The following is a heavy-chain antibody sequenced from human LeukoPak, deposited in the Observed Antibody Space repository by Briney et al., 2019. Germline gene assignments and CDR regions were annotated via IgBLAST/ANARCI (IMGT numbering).Heavy chain of an antibody. J-gene: IGHJ4*02. CDR1: GFTFSSYG. CDR2: ISYDGSNK. D-gene: IGHD3-9*01. CDR3: AKSVLDWFYFDY. Sequence: GRSLRLSCVASGFTFSSYGMHWVRQAPGKGLEWVAVISYDGSNKYYADSVKGRFTISRDNSKNTLYLQMNSLRAEDAAVYYCAKSVLDWFYFDYWGQGTLVTVSS. V-gene: IGHV3-30*18.